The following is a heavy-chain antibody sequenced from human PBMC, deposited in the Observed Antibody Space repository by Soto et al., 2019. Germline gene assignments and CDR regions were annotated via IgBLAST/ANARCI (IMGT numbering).Heavy chain of an antibody. CDR3: AKVKWTYGSVSDI. V-gene: IGHV3-23*01. Sequence: EVQLLESGGGLVQPGGSLRLSCAASGFTFSSFAMSWVRQAPGKGLEWVSGISNSGGSVNYADSVKGRFTISRDNSKNTLSLEMNSLSAVDTALYYCAKVKWTYGSVSDIWVQGTMVTVSS. D-gene: IGHD4-17*01. CDR1: GFTFSSFA. CDR2: ISNSGGSV. J-gene: IGHJ3*02.